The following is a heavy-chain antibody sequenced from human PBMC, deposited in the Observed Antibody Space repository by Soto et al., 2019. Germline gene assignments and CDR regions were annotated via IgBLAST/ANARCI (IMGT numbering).Heavy chain of an antibody. V-gene: IGHV4-34*01. D-gene: IGHD1-26*01. CDR2: INHSGST. CDR3: ASRGEPNWFHP. CDR1: GGSFSGYY. Sequence: SETLSLTCAVYGGSFSGYYWSWIRQPPGKGLEWIGEINHSGSTNYNPSLKSRVTISVDTSKNQFSLKLSSVTAADTAVYYCASRGEPNWFHPWGQGTLVTVSS. J-gene: IGHJ5*02.